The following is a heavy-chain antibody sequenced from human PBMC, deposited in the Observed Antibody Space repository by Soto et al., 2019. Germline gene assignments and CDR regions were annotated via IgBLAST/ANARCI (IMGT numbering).Heavy chain of an antibody. CDR2: ISAYNGNT. Sequence: QVQLVQSGAEVKKPGASVKVSCKASGYTFTSYGISWVRQAPGQGLEWMGWISAYNGNTNYAQKLQGRVTMTTDTSTSTAYMELRSLRSDDTAVYYCARDKVARNYYAYCGGDCLELDYWGQGTLVTVSS. D-gene: IGHD2-21*02. CDR1: GYTFTSYG. J-gene: IGHJ4*02. CDR3: ARDKVARNYYAYCGGDCLELDY. V-gene: IGHV1-18*01.